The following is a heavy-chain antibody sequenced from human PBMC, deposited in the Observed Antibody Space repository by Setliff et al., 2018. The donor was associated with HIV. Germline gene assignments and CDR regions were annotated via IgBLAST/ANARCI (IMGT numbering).Heavy chain of an antibody. CDR3: ARHPREETQRNYKFDS. D-gene: IGHD1-7*01. Sequence: SETLSLTCNVSGGSISSGSYYWNWIRQPAGKGLEWIGRIYASGNTNYNPSLKGRVTISIDTSKNQFSLRLSSVTATDTAMYYCARHPREETQRNYKFDSWGQGTLVTVSS. CDR2: IYASGNT. J-gene: IGHJ4*02. V-gene: IGHV4-61*02. CDR1: GGSISSGSYY.